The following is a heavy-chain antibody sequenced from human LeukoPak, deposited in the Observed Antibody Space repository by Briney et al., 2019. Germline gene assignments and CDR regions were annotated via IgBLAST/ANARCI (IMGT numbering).Heavy chain of an antibody. Sequence: PGGSLRLSCAASGFTVSSNYMNWVRQAPGKGLEWVSVIYAGGTTYYADSVKGRFAISRDNSKNTLFLQMNSLRAEDTAVYYCAKDRSSRYDFWSGSFSHYYYYYMDVWGKGTTVTVSS. J-gene: IGHJ6*03. D-gene: IGHD3-3*01. CDR1: GFTVSSNY. CDR2: IYAGGTT. CDR3: AKDRSSRYDFWSGSFSHYYYYYMDV. V-gene: IGHV3-53*01.